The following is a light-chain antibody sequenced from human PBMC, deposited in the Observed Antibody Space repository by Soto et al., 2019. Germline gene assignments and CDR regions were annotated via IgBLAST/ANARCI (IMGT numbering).Light chain of an antibody. V-gene: IGKV1-5*03. CDR2: KAS. CDR1: QSVDPW. CDR3: QQYHGYVRK. J-gene: IGKJ1*01. Sequence: DIQLTQSPSTLSASVGDRITISCRASQSVDPWLAWHQQKPGKAPKVLIYKASTLQSGVPSRFSGSGSGTEFTLATSSLQPDDFATYDCQQYHGYVRKCGQGTKVEIK.